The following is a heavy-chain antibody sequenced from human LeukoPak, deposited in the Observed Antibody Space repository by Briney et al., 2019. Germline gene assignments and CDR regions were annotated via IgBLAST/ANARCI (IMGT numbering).Heavy chain of an antibody. CDR2: ISAYNGNT. Sequence: ASVKVSCKASGYTFTSYGISWVRQAPGQGLEWMGWISAYNGNTNYAQKLQGRVTMTTDTSTSTAYMELRSLRSDDTAVYYCARVQADFGDSAPYGMDVWGQGTTVTVSS. V-gene: IGHV1-18*01. CDR1: GYTFTSYG. J-gene: IGHJ6*02. D-gene: IGHD2-21*02. CDR3: ARVQADFGDSAPYGMDV.